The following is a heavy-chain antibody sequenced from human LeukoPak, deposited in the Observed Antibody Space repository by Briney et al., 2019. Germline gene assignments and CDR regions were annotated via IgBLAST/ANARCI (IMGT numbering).Heavy chain of an antibody. V-gene: IGHV3-23*01. Sequence: GGSLRLSCAASGFTFSSYWMHWVRQAPGMGLEWVSGVSPSGDITYYADSVKGRFAISRDNSRNTVYFQLNSLRADDTAVYYCAKDIDWGRFDVWGRGTLVTVSS. CDR3: AKDIDWGRFDV. CDR1: GFTFSSYW. D-gene: IGHD7-27*01. J-gene: IGHJ2*01. CDR2: VSPSGDIT.